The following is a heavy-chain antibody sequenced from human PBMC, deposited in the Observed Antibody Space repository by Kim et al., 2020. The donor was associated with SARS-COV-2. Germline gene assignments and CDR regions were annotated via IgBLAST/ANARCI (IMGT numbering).Heavy chain of an antibody. CDR1: GGSFSGYY. Sequence: SETLSLTCAVYGGSFSGYYWSWIRQPPGKGLEWIGEINHSGSTNYNPSLKSRVTISVDTSKNQFSLKLSSVNAADTAVYYCAKAHVISITNFGVVKTNW. D-gene: IGHD3-3*01. CDR3: AKAHVISITNFGVVKTNW. CDR2: INHSGST. V-gene: IGHV4-34*01. J-gene: IGHJ5*01.